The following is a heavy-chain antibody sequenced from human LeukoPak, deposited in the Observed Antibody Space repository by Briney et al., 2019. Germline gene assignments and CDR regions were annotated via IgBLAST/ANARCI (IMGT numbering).Heavy chain of an antibody. V-gene: IGHV1-69*04. CDR1: GGTFSSYA. D-gene: IGHD6-19*01. Sequence: SVKVSCKASGGTFSSYAISWVRQAPGQGLEWMGRIIPILGIANYAQKFQGRVTITADKSTSTAYMELSSLRSEDTAVYYCARDEAVAGYFDYWGQGTLVTVSS. J-gene: IGHJ4*02. CDR2: IIPILGIA. CDR3: ARDEAVAGYFDY.